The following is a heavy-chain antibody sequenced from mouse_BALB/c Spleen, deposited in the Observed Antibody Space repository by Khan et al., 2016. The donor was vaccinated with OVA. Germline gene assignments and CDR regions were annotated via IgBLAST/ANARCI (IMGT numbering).Heavy chain of an antibody. CDR1: GFSLTSYG. CDR2: IWAGGST. Sequence: QVQLKQSGPGLVAPSQSLSITCTVSGFSLTSYGVHWVLQPPGKGLEWLGVIWAGGSTNYNSALMSRLSISKDNSKSQVFLKMNSLQTDDTAMYYCARGGGNWYFDVWGAGTTVTVSS. V-gene: IGHV2-9*02. D-gene: IGHD1-1*02. CDR3: ARGGGNWYFDV. J-gene: IGHJ1*01.